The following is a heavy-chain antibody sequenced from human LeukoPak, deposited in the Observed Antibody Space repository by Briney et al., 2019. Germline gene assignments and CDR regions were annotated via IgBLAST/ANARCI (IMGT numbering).Heavy chain of an antibody. CDR3: AGRRYCTNGVCSDFDY. J-gene: IGHJ4*02. CDR2: INPNSGGT. CDR1: GYTFTGYY. V-gene: IGHV1-2*02. Sequence: GASVKVSCKASGYTFTGYYMHWVRQAPGQGLEWMGWINPNSGGTNCAQKFQGRVTMTRDTSISTAYMELSRLRSDDTAVYYCAGRRYCTNGVCSDFDYWGQGTLVTVSS. D-gene: IGHD2-8*01.